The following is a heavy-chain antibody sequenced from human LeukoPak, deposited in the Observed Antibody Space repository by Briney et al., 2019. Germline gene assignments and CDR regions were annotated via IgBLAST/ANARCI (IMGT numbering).Heavy chain of an antibody. CDR1: GFTFSSYG. J-gene: IGHJ5*02. V-gene: IGHV3-30*18. Sequence: GGSLRLSCAASGFTFSSYGMHWVRQAPGKGLEWVAVISYDGSNKYYADSVKGRFTISRDNSKNTLYLQMNSLRAEDTAVYYCAKDSGSLSNWFEPWGQGTLVTVSS. CDR3: AKDSGSLSNWFEP. CDR2: ISYDGSNK. D-gene: IGHD1-26*01.